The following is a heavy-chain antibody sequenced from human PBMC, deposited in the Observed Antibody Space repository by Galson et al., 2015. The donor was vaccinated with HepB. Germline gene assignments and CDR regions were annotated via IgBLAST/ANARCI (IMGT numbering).Heavy chain of an antibody. CDR3: VRGAKYSFDY. J-gene: IGHJ4*02. CDR1: GFSFSDHY. V-gene: IGHV3-72*01. CDR2: TSDKGNGYTT. Sequence: SLRLSCAVSGFSFSDHYMDWVRQAPGTGLEWIARTSDKGNGYTTGYAASVKGRSTISRDDSKNSLYLQMDSLKTEDTAVYYCVRGAKYSFDYWGQGALVTVSS.